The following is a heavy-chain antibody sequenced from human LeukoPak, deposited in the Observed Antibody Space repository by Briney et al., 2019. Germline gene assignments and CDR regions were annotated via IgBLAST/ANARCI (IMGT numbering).Heavy chain of an antibody. Sequence: SETLSLTCAVYGGSFSGYYWSWIRQPPGKGLEWIGEINHSGSTNYNPSLKSRVTISVDTSKNQFSLKLSSVTAADTAVYYCARRKVYYGSGSLGGYYYYMDVWGKGTTVTISS. D-gene: IGHD3-10*01. J-gene: IGHJ6*03. CDR1: GGSFSGYY. V-gene: IGHV4-34*01. CDR3: ARRKVYYGSGSLGGYYYYMDV. CDR2: INHSGST.